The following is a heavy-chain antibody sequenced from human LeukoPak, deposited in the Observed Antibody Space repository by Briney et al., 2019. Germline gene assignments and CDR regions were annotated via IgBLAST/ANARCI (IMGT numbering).Heavy chain of an antibody. V-gene: IGHV3-30*04. J-gene: IGHJ6*03. CDR2: ISYDGSNK. CDR3: ARDPIAARTYYYYMDV. D-gene: IGHD6-6*01. Sequence: GGSLRLSCAASGFTFSSYAMHWVRQAPGKGLEWVAVISYDGSNKYYADSVKGRFTISRDNSKNTLYLQMNSLRAEDTAVYYCARDPIAARTYYYYMDVWGKGTTVTVSS. CDR1: GFTFSSYA.